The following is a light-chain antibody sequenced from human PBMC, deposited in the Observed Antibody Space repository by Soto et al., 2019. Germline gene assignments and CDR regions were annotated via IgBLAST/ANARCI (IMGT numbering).Light chain of an antibody. J-gene: IGLJ3*02. CDR3: TSYPRSEIGV. Sequence: QSALTQPASVSGSPGQSITISCTGTSSDVGGSDFVSWYQQRPGKAPKLIIYDVSNRPSGVSNRFSGSKSGNTASLTISGLQAEDEADYYCTSYPRSEIGVFGGGTKLTVL. CDR2: DVS. CDR1: SSDVGGSDF. V-gene: IGLV2-14*01.